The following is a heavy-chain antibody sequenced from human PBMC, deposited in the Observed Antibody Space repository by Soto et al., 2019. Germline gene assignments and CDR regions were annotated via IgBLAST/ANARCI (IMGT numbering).Heavy chain of an antibody. V-gene: IGHV3-30*18. CDR2: ISPDGGNK. J-gene: IGHJ5*02. CDR1: GFTFSSYG. CDR3: VKSRTSLKWPPFDP. D-gene: IGHD3-3*01. Sequence: GGSLRVSCAASGFTFSSYGMHWVRQAPGKGQERVAVISPDGGNKDYADSVKGRFTISRDNSKNTLYLQMNSLRVEDTAVYYCVKSRTSLKWPPFDPWGHGTVVT.